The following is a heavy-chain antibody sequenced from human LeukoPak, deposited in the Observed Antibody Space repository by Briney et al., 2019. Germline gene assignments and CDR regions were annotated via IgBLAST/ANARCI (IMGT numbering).Heavy chain of an antibody. D-gene: IGHD6-19*01. CDR2: IIPIFGTA. CDR3: ARTPRGEQWLVRRANYYYGMDV. J-gene: IGHJ6*02. CDR1: GGTFSSYA. V-gene: IGHV1-69*13. Sequence: SVKVSCKASGGTFSSYAISWVRQAPGQGLEWMGGIIPIFGTANYAQKFQGRVTITADESTSTAYMELSSLRSEDAAVYYCARTPRGEQWLVRRANYYYGMDVWGQGTTVTVSS.